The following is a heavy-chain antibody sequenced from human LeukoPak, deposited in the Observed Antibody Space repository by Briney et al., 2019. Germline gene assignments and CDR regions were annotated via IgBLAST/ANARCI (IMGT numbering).Heavy chain of an antibody. CDR3: GREAYSYVYGGLFDY. Sequence: GGSLRLSCAASGFTFSSYWMSWVRQAPGKGLEWVANIKQDGSEKYYVDSVKGRFTISRDNAKNSLYLQMNSLRAEDTAVYYCGREAYSYVYGGLFDYWGQGTLVTVSS. CDR1: GFTFSSYW. CDR2: IKQDGSEK. V-gene: IGHV3-7*01. J-gene: IGHJ4*02. D-gene: IGHD5-18*01.